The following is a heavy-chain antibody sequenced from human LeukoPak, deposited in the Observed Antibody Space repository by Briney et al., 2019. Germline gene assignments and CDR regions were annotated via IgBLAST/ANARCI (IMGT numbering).Heavy chain of an antibody. J-gene: IGHJ3*02. CDR1: GFTFSNYS. CDR2: ISSSSSTI. CDR3: ARTYDSSGYAFDI. D-gene: IGHD3-22*01. Sequence: PGGSLRLSCAASGFTFSNYSMNWVRQAPGKGLEWVSYISSSSSTIYYADSVKGRFTISRDNAKNSLYLQMNSLRAEDTAVYYCARTYDSSGYAFDIWGQGTMVTVSS. V-gene: IGHV3-48*01.